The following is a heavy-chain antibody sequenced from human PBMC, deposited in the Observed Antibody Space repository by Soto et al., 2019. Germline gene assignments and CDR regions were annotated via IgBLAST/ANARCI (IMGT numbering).Heavy chain of an antibody. Sequence: QVHVVQSGTEVKKPGASVKVSCKASGYSFTAYFMHWVRQAPGQGLEWMGIIHPKGGSANYAQKFQDRIALTWDTSTSTVYMELSSLISDDTAVYYCARAPYSTSSFFFDFWGQGTPVTVAS. V-gene: IGHV1-46*01. CDR1: GYSFTAYF. CDR3: ARAPYSTSSFFFDF. J-gene: IGHJ4*02. CDR2: IHPKGGSA. D-gene: IGHD6-6*01.